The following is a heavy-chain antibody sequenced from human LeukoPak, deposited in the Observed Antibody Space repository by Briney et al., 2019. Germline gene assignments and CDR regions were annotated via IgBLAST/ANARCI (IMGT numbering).Heavy chain of an antibody. V-gene: IGHV1-46*01. CDR3: AIPPQYYYDSSGYSPKPPYYYGMDV. D-gene: IGHD3-22*01. Sequence: ASVKVSCKASGYTFTSYYMHWVRQAPGQGLEWMGIINPSGGSTSYAQKFQGRVTMTRDTSTSTVYMELSSLRSEDTAVYYCAIPPQYYYDSSGYSPKPPYYYGMDVWGQGTTVTVSS. CDR2: INPSGGST. CDR1: GYTFTSYY. J-gene: IGHJ6*02.